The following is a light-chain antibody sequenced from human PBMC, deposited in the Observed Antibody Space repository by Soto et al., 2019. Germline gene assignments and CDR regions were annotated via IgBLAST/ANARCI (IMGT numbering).Light chain of an antibody. CDR1: SSDVGGYNY. CDR2: EVS. Sequence: QSALTQPPSASGSPGQSVTISCTGTSSDVGGYNYDSWYQQHPGKAPKLMIYEVSKRPSGVPDRFSGSKSGNTASLTVSGLQAEDEADYYCSSYAGSNGVVFGGGTKLTVL. V-gene: IGLV2-8*01. J-gene: IGLJ2*01. CDR3: SSYAGSNGVV.